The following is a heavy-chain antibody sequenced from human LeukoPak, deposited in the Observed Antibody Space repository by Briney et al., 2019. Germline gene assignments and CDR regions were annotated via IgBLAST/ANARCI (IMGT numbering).Heavy chain of an antibody. CDR3: AKVPQPDYYFDY. J-gene: IGHJ4*02. Sequence: PGGSLRLSCAASGFTSSSYAMSWVRQAPGKGLEWVSAISGNGDSTYYVDSVKGRFTISRDNSKNTLYLQMNSLRAEDTAIYYCAKVPQPDYYFDYWGQGSLVTVSS. CDR1: GFTSSSYA. CDR2: ISGNGDST. V-gene: IGHV3-23*01.